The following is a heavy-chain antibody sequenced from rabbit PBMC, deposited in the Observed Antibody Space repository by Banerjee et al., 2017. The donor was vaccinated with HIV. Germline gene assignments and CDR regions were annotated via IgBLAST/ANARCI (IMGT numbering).Heavy chain of an antibody. CDR1: GFSFSSYYY. V-gene: IGHV1S40*01. D-gene: IGHD5-1*01. CDR3: ARDGRGDGRYYFNF. J-gene: IGHJ4*01. CDR2: TYADDSGGT. Sequence: QSLEESGGDLVKPGASLTLTCKASGFSFSSYYYMCWVRQAPGKGLEWIACTYADDSGGTDYANWAKGRFTGSKTSSTTVTLQMTSLTAADTATYFCARDGRGDGRYYFNFWGPGTLVTVS.